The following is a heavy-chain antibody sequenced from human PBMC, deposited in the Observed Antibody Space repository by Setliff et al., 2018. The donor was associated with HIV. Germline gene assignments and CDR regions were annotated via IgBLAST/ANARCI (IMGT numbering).Heavy chain of an antibody. D-gene: IGHD3-10*01. J-gene: IGHJ4*02. V-gene: IGHV4-61*01. Sequence: SETLSLTCTVSGGSVSTGNYYWNWIRQPPGKGLEWIGYIYYSGSTNYNPSLKSRVTISVDTSKNQFSLKLSSVTAAGTAVYYCARGAELLWFGELHNIPYFDYWGQGTLVTVSS. CDR1: GGSVSTGNYY. CDR3: ARGAELLWFGELHNIPYFDY. CDR2: IYYSGST.